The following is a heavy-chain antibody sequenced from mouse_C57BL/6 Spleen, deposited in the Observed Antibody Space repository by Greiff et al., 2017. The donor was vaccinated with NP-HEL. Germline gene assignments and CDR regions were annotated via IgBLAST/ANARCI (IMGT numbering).Heavy chain of an antibody. CDR3: ARGTTAEDY. V-gene: IGHV1-61*01. CDR2: IYPSDSET. D-gene: IGHD1-2*01. J-gene: IGHJ2*01. CDR1: GYTFTSYW. Sequence: QVQLQQPGAELVRPGSSVKLSCKASGYTFTSYWMDWVKQRPGQGLEWIGNIYPSDSETHYNQKFKDKATLTVDKSSSTAYMQLSSLTSEDSAVYYCARGTTAEDYWGQGTTLTVSS.